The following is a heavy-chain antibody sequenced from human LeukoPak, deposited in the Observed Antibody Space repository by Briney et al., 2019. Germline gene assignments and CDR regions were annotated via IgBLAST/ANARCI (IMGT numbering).Heavy chain of an antibody. J-gene: IGHJ4*02. CDR3: ARGVGDYVWGSNEYYFDY. V-gene: IGHV3-21*01. CDR2: ISSSSSYI. Sequence: PGGSLRLSCAASGFTFSSYSMNWVRQAPGKGLEWVSSISSSSSYIYYADSVKGRFTISRDNAKNSLYLQMNSLRAEDTAVYYCARGVGDYVWGSNEYYFDYWGQGTLVTVSS. CDR1: GFTFSSYS. D-gene: IGHD3-16*01.